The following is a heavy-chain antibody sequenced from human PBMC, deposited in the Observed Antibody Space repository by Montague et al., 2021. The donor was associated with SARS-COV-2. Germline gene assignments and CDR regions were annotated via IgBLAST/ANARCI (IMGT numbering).Heavy chain of an antibody. CDR1: SGSFRGYY. V-gene: IGHV4-34*01. CDR3: ARLGAITLVRGITKADFSNYGMDV. J-gene: IGHJ6*02. CDR2: INHSGST. Sequence: SETLSLTFAVSSGSFRGYYWSWIRQPPGKGLEWIGEINHSGSTTXNPSLESRVSISVDTSNKQFSLKVTSVTAADTAVYYCARLGAITLVRGITKADFSNYGMDVWGQGNTVTVSS. D-gene: IGHD3-10*01.